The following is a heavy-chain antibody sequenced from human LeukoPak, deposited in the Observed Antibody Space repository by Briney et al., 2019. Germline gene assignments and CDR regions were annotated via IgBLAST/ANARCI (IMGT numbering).Heavy chain of an antibody. J-gene: IGHJ3*02. D-gene: IGHD3-10*01. V-gene: IGHV1-46*01. Sequence: ASVKVSCKASGYTFSSYYIHWVRQAPGQGLEWMGIINPRGVSPSYAQKFQDRVTMTRDTSTNTVYMEMSSLRSADTAVYYCAREIDYYNGSGDHGFDIWGQGTMVTVSS. CDR2: INPRGVSP. CDR3: AREIDYYNGSGDHGFDI. CDR1: GYTFSSYY.